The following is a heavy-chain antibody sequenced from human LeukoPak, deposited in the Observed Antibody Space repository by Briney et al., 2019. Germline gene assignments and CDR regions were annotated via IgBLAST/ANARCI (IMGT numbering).Heavy chain of an antibody. D-gene: IGHD4-17*01. V-gene: IGHV3-21*01. CDR1: ELTFSSYG. J-gene: IGHJ4*02. Sequence: GGSLRLSCAASELTFSSYGMIWVRQAPGKGPEWVSSISSRSTYISYADSVKGRFTISRDNAKNSLYLQMNSLRAEDTAVYFCARGRTTGDNYFDYWGQGTLVTVSS. CDR2: ISSRSTYI. CDR3: ARGRTTGDNYFDY.